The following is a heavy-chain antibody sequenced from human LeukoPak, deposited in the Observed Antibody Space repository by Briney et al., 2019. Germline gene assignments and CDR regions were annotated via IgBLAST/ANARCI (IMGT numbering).Heavy chain of an antibody. CDR1: GFTFSNYY. Sequence: PGGSLRLSCAASGFTFSNYYMTWIRQAPGKGLEWVSYISDSGTHSDYADSVKGRFTISRDNAKKSLYLQMNSLRAEDTAVYYCARDRPAAGFYYFDYWGQGTLVTVSS. D-gene: IGHD6-13*01. J-gene: IGHJ4*02. CDR2: ISDSGTHS. CDR3: ARDRPAAGFYYFDY. V-gene: IGHV3-11*05.